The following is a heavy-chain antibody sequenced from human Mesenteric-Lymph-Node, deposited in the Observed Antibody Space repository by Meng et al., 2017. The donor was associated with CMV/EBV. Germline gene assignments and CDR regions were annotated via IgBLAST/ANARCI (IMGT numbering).Heavy chain of an antibody. J-gene: IGHJ5*02. Sequence: GGSLRLSCAASGFTFSNYWMHWVRQTPKGLEWVSRISGDGSSTAYADSVEGRFTISRDNAENTLFLQMDSLGAEDTAVYYCAREPYCSSTSCSRAFGPWGRGTLVTVSS. V-gene: IGHV3-74*01. D-gene: IGHD2-2*01. CDR1: GFTFSNYW. CDR3: AREPYCSSTSCSRAFGP. CDR2: ISGDGSST.